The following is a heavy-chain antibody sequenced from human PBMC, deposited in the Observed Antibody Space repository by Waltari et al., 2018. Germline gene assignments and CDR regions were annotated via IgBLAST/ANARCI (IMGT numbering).Heavy chain of an antibody. J-gene: IGHJ5*02. V-gene: IGHV4-34*01. CDR2: INHSGST. D-gene: IGHD3-22*01. CDR3: ARGLSTMIVVVIPDWFDP. Sequence: QVQLQQWGAGLLKPSETLSLTCAVYGGSFSGYYWSWIRQPPGKGLEWIGEINHSGSTNYNPSLKSRVTISVDTSKNQFSLKLSSVTAADTAVYYCARGLSTMIVVVIPDWFDPWGQGTLVTVSS. CDR1: GGSFSGYY.